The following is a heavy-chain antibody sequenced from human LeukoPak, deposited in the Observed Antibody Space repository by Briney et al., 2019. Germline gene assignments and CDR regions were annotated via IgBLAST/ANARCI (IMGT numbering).Heavy chain of an antibody. CDR2: IYYSGTT. CDR3: ARGPRYDSSGYYYFDY. CDR1: GGSISSYY. V-gene: IGHV4-59*01. Sequence: KPSETLSLTCTVSGGSISSYYWSWIRQPPGKGLGWIGYIYYSGTTNYNPSLKSRVTISLDTSKNQFSLKLSSVTAADTAVYYCARGPRYDSSGYYYFDYWGQGTLVTVSS. J-gene: IGHJ4*02. D-gene: IGHD3-22*01.